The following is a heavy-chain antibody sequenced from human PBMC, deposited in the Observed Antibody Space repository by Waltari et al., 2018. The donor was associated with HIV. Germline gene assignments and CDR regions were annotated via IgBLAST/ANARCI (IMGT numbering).Heavy chain of an antibody. CDR1: GYTFTSYD. V-gene: IGHV1-8*01. Sequence: QVQLVQSGAEVKKPGASVKVSCQASGYTFTSYDINWVRQASGQGLEWMGWMNPNSGNTGYAQKFQGRVTMTRNTSISTAYMELSSLRSEDTAVYYCARAISYSSSWSGWVDWFDPWGQGTLVTVSS. CDR3: ARAISYSSSWSGWVDWFDP. D-gene: IGHD6-13*01. J-gene: IGHJ5*02. CDR2: MNPNSGNT.